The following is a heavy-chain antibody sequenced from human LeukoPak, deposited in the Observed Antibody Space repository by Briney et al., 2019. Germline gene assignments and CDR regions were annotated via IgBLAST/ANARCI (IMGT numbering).Heavy chain of an antibody. J-gene: IGHJ4*02. CDR1: GFTLSTSS. V-gene: IGHV3-48*04. CDR2: IDKSSNPI. CDR3: AVNLSR. Sequence: PGGSLRLSCAASGFTLSTSSMNWVRQAPGKGLEWISYIDKSSNPIYYADSVKGRFTISRDSAKNSLYLQMNSLRAEDTAVYYCAVNLSRWGQGTLVTVSS.